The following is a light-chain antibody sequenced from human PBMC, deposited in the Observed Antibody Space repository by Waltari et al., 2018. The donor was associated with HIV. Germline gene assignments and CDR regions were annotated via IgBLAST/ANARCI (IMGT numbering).Light chain of an antibody. Sequence: IVMTQFPDSLGVSLGERATIRCKSSQSVLYSSNNKNFLAWYQQKPGQPPKLLFYWASTRQSGVPDRFSGSGSGTDFTLTISSLQAEYVAVYYCQQYYNTPVTFGQGTKVEIK. CDR3: QQYYNTPVT. V-gene: IGKV4-1*01. CDR1: QSVLYSSNNKNF. J-gene: IGKJ1*01. CDR2: WAS.